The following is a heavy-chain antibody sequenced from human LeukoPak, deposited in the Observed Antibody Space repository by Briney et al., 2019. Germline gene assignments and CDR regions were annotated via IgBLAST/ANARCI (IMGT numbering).Heavy chain of an antibody. J-gene: IGHJ4*02. D-gene: IGHD3-22*01. V-gene: IGHV3-21*01. Sequence: GGSLRLSCAASGFTFSSYSMNWVRQAPGKGLEWVSSISSSSSYIYYADSVKGRFTVSRDNAQNTLYLQMNSLGVEDSAVYYCARGYRDFWGQGTLVTVSS. CDR3: ARGYRDF. CDR1: GFTFSSYS. CDR2: ISSSSSYI.